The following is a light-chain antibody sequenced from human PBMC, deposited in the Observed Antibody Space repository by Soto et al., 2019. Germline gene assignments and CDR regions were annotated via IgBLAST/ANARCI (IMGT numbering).Light chain of an antibody. J-gene: IGLJ2*01. CDR3: SSYTTINTVVL. CDR1: TSDIGAYNY. CDR2: DVT. V-gene: IGLV2-14*03. Sequence: QSALTQPASVSGSPGQSITISCTGTTSDIGAYNYVSWYQHHPGKAPKLLIYDVTDRPSGVSDRFSGSKSGNTASLTISGLQAEDEADYFCSSYTTINTVVLLGGGTKVTVL.